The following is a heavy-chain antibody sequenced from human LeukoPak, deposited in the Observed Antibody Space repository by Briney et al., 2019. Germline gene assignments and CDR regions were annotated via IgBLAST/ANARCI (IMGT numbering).Heavy chain of an antibody. D-gene: IGHD5-12*01. J-gene: IGHJ4*02. CDR2: IYYSGST. CDR3: ARAGDSGYDFVFDY. Sequence: SETLSLTCTVSGGSISSYYWSWIRQPPGKGLEWIGYIYYSGSTNYNPSLKSRATISVDTSKNQFSLKLSSVTAADTAVYYCARAGDSGYDFVFDYWGQGTLVTVSS. CDR1: GGSISSYY. V-gene: IGHV4-59*01.